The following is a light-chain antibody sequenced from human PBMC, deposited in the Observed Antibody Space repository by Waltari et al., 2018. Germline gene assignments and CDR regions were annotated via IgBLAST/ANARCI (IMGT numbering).Light chain of an antibody. CDR2: EVS. Sequence: QSALTQPPSASGSPGQSVTISCTGTSSDVGGYNYVSWYQQHPGKVPKLVIFEVSKRPSGVPDRFPGSRSGNTASLTVSGLQAEYEADYYCSSYAGSNTYVLFGGGTKLTVL. V-gene: IGLV2-8*01. CDR3: SSYAGSNTYVL. J-gene: IGLJ2*01. CDR1: SSDVGGYNY.